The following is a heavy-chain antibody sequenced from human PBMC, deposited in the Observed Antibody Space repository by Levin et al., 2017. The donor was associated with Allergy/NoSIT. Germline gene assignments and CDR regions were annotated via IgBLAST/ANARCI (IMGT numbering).Heavy chain of an antibody. CDR3: ARARYYDREGNWCDP. V-gene: IGHV2-5*02. CDR2: IYWDDDK. CDR1: GFSLTTAGVA. J-gene: IGHJ5*02. Sequence: SGPTLVKPTQTLTLTCTFSGFSLTTAGVAVGWIRQPPGKALEWLALIYWDDDKRYSPSLKNRLTITKDTSKNQVVLTLTNMDPVDTATYYCARARYYDREGNWCDPWGQGTLVTVSS. D-gene: IGHD3-3*01.